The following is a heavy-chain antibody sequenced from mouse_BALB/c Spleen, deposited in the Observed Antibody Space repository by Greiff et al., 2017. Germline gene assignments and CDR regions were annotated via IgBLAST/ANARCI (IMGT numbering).Heavy chain of an antibody. CDR2: INSNGGST. CDR1: GFTFSSYG. J-gene: IGHJ3*01. Sequence: EVKLLESGGGLVQPGGSLKLSCAASGFTFSSYGMSWVRQTPDKRLELVATINSNGGSTYYPDSVKCRFTISRDNAKNTLYLQMSSLKSEDTAMYYCASHYRGFAYWGQGTLVTVSA. CDR3: ASHYRGFAY. D-gene: IGHD2-12*01. V-gene: IGHV5-6-3*01.